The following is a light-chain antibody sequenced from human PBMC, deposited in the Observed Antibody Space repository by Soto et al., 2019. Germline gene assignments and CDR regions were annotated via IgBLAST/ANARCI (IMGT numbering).Light chain of an antibody. CDR3: QQYGGSPRT. CDR2: DAS. CDR1: QSISQS. J-gene: IGKJ1*01. Sequence: EVVLTQSPGTLSFSPGERATLSCRASQSISQSLAWYQQRPGQSPRLLIYDASRRATGIPDRFTGSGFGTDFTLTISRLAPEDLAVYYCQQYGGSPRTFGQGTKVDI. V-gene: IGKV3-20*01.